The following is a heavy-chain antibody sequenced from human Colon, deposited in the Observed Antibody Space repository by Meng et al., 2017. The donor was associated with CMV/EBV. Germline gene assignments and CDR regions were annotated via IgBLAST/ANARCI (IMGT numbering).Heavy chain of an antibody. J-gene: IGHJ4*02. Sequence: FTFDRYAMSWVRQDPGKGLEWISAISRSGSTYYPDSMRGRFTISRDTSTNTLYLHMNSLRAEDTAVYYCAKSDGIDDYVWGSYRFFDYWGQGTLVTVSS. CDR3: AKSDGIDDYVWGSYRFFDY. CDR1: FTFDRYA. D-gene: IGHD3-16*02. V-gene: IGHV3-23*01. CDR2: ISRSGST.